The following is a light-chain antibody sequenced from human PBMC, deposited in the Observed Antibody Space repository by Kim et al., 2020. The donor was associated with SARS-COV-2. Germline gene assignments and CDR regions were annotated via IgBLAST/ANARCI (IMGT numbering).Light chain of an antibody. CDR3: SSYTTSNSWV. V-gene: IGLV2-14*03. CDR1: SSDVVGYNY. J-gene: IGLJ3*02. Sequence: QSALTQPASVSGSPGQSITISCTGTSSDVVGYNYVPWYQQHPGKAPKLMIYDVSKRPSGVSNRFSGSKSGNTASLTISGLQAEDEADYYCSSYTTSNSWVFGGGTQLTVL. CDR2: DVS.